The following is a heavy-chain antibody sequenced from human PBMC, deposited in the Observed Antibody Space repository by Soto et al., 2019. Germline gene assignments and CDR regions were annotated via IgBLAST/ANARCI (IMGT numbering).Heavy chain of an antibody. CDR1: GFTFSSYA. Sequence: EVQLLESGGGLVQPGGSLRLSCAASGFTFSSYAMSWVRQAPGKGLEWVSGIRGSGGGTYYADSVKGRFTISRDNSKTTLYLQMNSLRAEDTAVYYCAILGLYDSSGYGSWGQGTLVTVSS. D-gene: IGHD3-22*01. J-gene: IGHJ4*02. CDR3: AILGLYDSSGYGS. CDR2: IRGSGGGT. V-gene: IGHV3-23*01.